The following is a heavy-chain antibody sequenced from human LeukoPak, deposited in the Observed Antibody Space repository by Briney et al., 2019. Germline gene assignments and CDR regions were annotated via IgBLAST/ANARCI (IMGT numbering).Heavy chain of an antibody. D-gene: IGHD6-19*01. J-gene: IGHJ3*02. CDR1: GGSISSYY. Sequence: PSETLSLTCTVSGGSISSYYWSWIRQPPGKGLEWIGEINHSGSTNYNPSLKSRVTISVDTSKNQFSLKLSSVTAADTAVYYCARRPIAVAGTRFGAFDIWGQGTMVTVSS. CDR2: INHSGST. CDR3: ARRPIAVAGTRFGAFDI. V-gene: IGHV4-34*01.